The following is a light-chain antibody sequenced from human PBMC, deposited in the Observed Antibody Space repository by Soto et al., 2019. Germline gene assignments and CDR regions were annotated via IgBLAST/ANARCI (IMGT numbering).Light chain of an antibody. CDR3: NQYYSTPYT. Sequence: AIRMTQSPFSLSASVGDRVTITCWASQGISSYLSWYQQKPAKAPKLFIYYASSLQSGVPSRFSGSGSVTDYTLATSSLQAEDFATYYCNQYYSTPYTFGQGTKLEIK. V-gene: IGKV1D-43*01. CDR1: QGISSY. CDR2: YAS. J-gene: IGKJ2*01.